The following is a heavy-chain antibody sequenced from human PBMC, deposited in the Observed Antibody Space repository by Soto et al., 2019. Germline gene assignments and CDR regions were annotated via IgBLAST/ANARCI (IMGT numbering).Heavy chain of an antibody. CDR2: IYYSGRT. V-gene: IGHV4-31*03. Sequence: PSETLSLTCTVSGGSISSGGYYWSWIRQHPGKGLEWIGYIYYSGRTYYNPSLHSRVSIAVDTTENQFSLKLTSVTAADTSVYYCARGSFSSSSSWFDLWGRGTLVTVSS. CDR3: ARGSFSSSSSWFDL. D-gene: IGHD6-6*01. CDR1: GGSISSGGYY. J-gene: IGHJ5*02.